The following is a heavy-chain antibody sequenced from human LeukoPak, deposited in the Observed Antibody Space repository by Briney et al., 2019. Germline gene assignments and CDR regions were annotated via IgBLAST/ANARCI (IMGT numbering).Heavy chain of an antibody. D-gene: IGHD2-2*01. J-gene: IGHJ4*02. Sequence: ASVKVSCKASGYTFTGYYLHWVRQAPGQGLEWMGWINPSTGGTNYAPKFQGRVTMTRDTSISAAYMDLNSLRFDDTAVYYCARGIVVVPAAVFDYWGQGTLVTVSS. CDR2: INPSTGGT. CDR1: GYTFTGYY. CDR3: ARGIVVVPAAVFDY. V-gene: IGHV1-2*02.